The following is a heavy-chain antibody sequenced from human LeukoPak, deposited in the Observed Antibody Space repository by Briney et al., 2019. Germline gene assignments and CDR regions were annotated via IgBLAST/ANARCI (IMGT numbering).Heavy chain of an antibody. J-gene: IGHJ4*02. CDR1: GFSLSTSGVGVG. Sequence: SGPTLVNPTQTLTLTCTFSGFSLSTSGVGVGVGWIRQPPGKALEWLALIYWNDDERYSPSLKSRLTITKDTSKNQVVLTMTNMDPVDTATYYCARRIRSGTYFDYWGQGTLVTLSS. V-gene: IGHV2-5*01. CDR3: ARRIRSGTYFDY. CDR2: IYWNDDE. D-gene: IGHD1-26*01.